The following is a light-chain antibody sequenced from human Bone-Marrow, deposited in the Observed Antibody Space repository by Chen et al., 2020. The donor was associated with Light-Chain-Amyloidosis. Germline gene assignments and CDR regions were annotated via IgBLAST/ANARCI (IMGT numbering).Light chain of an antibody. CDR3: QQRSHWPPYT. V-gene: IGKV3-11*01. J-gene: IGKJ2*01. CDR1: QSVSSY. CDR2: DAS. Sequence: EIVLTQPPATLFLSPGERATLSCRASQSVSSYLAWYQQKPGPAPRLLIDDASNRATGIPARFSGSGSGTDFTLTISSLEPGDFAVYYCQQRSHWPPYTFGQGTKLEIK.